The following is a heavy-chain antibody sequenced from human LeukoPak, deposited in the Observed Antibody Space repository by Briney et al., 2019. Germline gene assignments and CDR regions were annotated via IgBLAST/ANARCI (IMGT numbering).Heavy chain of an antibody. V-gene: IGHV3-72*01. CDR1: GFTFSDHY. J-gene: IGHJ4*02. Sequence: PGGSLRHSCAASGFTFSDHYMDWVRQAPGKGLEWVGRTRNKANSYTTEYAASVKGRFTISRDDSKNSLYLQMNSLKTEDTAVYYCAREGGYDILTGYYFGGQGTLVTVSS. CDR2: TRNKANSYTT. D-gene: IGHD3-9*01. CDR3: AREGGYDILTGYYF.